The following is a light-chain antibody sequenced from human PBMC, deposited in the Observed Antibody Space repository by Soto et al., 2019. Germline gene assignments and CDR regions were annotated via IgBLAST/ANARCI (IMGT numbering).Light chain of an antibody. Sequence: EIVVTQSPATLSLSPGERATLSCRASQSVSSHLAWYQQKPGQAPRLLIYDASNRATGIPARFSGSGSGTDFTLTISSLQPEDFATYYCQQSYSTPWTFGQGTKVDIK. CDR2: DAS. CDR1: QSVSSH. V-gene: IGKV3-11*01. CDR3: QQSYSTPWT. J-gene: IGKJ1*01.